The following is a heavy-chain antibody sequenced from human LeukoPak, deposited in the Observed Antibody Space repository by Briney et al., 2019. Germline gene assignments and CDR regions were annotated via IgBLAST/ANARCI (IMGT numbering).Heavy chain of an antibody. Sequence: SSETLSLTCTVSGGSISSYYWSWIRQPPGKGREWIGYIYYSGSTNYNPSLKSRVTISVDTSKNQFSLKLSSVTAADTAVYYCARDPTLGDAFDIWGQGTRVTVSS. CDR2: IYYSGST. J-gene: IGHJ3*02. CDR1: GGSISSYY. CDR3: ARDPTLGDAFDI. D-gene: IGHD2-15*01. V-gene: IGHV4-59*01.